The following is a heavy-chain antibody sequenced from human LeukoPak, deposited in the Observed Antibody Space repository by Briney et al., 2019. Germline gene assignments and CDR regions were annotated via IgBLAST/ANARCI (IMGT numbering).Heavy chain of an antibody. D-gene: IGHD6-19*01. Sequence: GGSLRLSCAASGFTFSSYAMSWVRQAPGKGLEWVSAISGCGGSTYYADSVKGRFTISRDNSKNTLYLQMNSLRAEDTAVYYCAKASFKRYSSGWYLNWFDPWGQGTLVTVSS. V-gene: IGHV3-23*01. J-gene: IGHJ5*02. CDR1: GFTFSSYA. CDR2: ISGCGGST. CDR3: AKASFKRYSSGWYLNWFDP.